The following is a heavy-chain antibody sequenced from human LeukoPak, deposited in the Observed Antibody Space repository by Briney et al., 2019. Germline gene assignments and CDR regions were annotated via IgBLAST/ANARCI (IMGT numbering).Heavy chain of an antibody. V-gene: IGHV4-39*01. J-gene: IGHJ6*04. CDR1: GGSISSNY. CDR2: IYYSGST. D-gene: IGHD3-3*01. Sequence: SETLSLTCTVSGGSISSNYWGWIRQPPGKGLEWIGSIYYSGSTYYNPSLKSRVTISVDTSKNQFSLKLSSVTAADTAVYYCARHGLYDFWSGYYPDGAFDIWGKGTTVTVSS. CDR3: ARHGLYDFWSGYYPDGAFDI.